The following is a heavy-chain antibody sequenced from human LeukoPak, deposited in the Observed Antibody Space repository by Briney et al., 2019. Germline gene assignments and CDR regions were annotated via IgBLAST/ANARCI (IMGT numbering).Heavy chain of an antibody. D-gene: IGHD5-24*01. J-gene: IGHJ5*02. CDR3: AKDDGYNPENWFDP. CDR2: ISGSGGST. Sequence: GGSLRLSCAASGFTFSSYAMSWVRQAPGKGLEWVSAISGSGGSTYYADSVKGRFTISRDNSKNTLYLQMNSLGAEDTAVYYCAKDDGYNPENWFDPWGQGTLVTVSS. V-gene: IGHV3-23*01. CDR1: GFTFSSYA.